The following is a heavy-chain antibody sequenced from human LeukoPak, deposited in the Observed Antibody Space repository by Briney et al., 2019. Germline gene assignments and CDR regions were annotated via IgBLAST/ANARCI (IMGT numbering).Heavy chain of an antibody. V-gene: IGHV1-2*02. CDR2: INLNSRGT. J-gene: IGHJ5*02. D-gene: IGHD3-9*01. CDR1: GYTFTDYY. CDR3: ARGREVLRYFDWLPRDNWFDP. Sequence: ASVKVSYKASGYTFTDYYMHWGRQAPGQGLEWMGWINLNSRGTNYAQKFQGRVTMTRDTSISTAYMELSRLRSDDTAVYYCARGREVLRYFDWLPRDNWFDPWGQGTLVTVSS.